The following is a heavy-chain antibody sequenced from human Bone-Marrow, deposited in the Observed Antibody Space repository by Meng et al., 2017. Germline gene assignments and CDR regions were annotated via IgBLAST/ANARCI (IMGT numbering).Heavy chain of an antibody. CDR3: ARAVAGAFDY. CDR2: ISSSSSYI. J-gene: IGHJ4*02. V-gene: IGHV3-21*01. Sequence: GESLKISCAASGFTFSSYSMNWVRQAPGTGLEWVSSISSSSSYIYYADSVKGRFTISRDNAKNSLYLQMNSLRAEDTAVYYCARAVAGAFDYWGQGTLVTVSS. CDR1: GFTFSSYS. D-gene: IGHD6-19*01.